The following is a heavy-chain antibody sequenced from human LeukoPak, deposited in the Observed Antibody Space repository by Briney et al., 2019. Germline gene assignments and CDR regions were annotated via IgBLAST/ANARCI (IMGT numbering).Heavy chain of an antibody. CDR2: ISWNSGSI. CDR1: GFTFDDYA. CDR3: AKGSGDRTPDYFDY. D-gene: IGHD3-10*01. Sequence: GGSLRLSCAASGFTFDDYAMHWVRQAPGKGLEWVSGISWNSGSIGYADSVKGRFTISRDNAKNSLYLQMNSLRAEDMALYYCAKGSGDRTPDYFDYWGQGTLVTVSS. J-gene: IGHJ4*02. V-gene: IGHV3-9*03.